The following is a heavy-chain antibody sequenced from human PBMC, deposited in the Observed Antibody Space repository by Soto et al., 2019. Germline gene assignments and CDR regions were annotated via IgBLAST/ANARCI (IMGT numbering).Heavy chain of an antibody. CDR1: GGSISSGDYY. J-gene: IGHJ6*02. V-gene: IGHV4-30-4*01. CDR3: ARDHYSSWYVFQYYGMEV. Sequence: PSETLSLTCTVSGGSISSGDYYWSWIRQPPGKGLEWIGYIYYSGSTYYNPSLKSRVTISVDTSKNQFSLKLSSVTAADTAVYNCARDHYSSWYVFQYYGMEVLGQGTTVTVS. CDR2: IYYSGST. D-gene: IGHD6-13*01.